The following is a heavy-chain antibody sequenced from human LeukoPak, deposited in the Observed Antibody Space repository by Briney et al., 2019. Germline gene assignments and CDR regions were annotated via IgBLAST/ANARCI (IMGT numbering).Heavy chain of an antibody. CDR1: GFTVSSNY. Sequence: GGSLRLSCAASGFTVSSNYMSWVRQAPGKALEWVSVIYSGGSTYYADSVKGRFTISRDNSKNTLYLQMNSLRAEDTAVYYCARAPPMVGPDYWGQGTLVTVSS. CDR3: ARAPPMVGPDY. CDR2: IYSGGST. D-gene: IGHD2-15*01. J-gene: IGHJ4*02. V-gene: IGHV3-66*01.